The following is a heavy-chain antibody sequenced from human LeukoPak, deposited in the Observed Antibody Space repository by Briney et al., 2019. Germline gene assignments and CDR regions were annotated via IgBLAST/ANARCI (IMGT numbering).Heavy chain of an antibody. CDR2: ISPSGDIT. J-gene: IGHJ4*02. V-gene: IGHV3-23*01. CDR1: GFTFRKHG. CDR3: AKDDAWIRFGE. Sequence: GGSLRLSCAASGFTFRKHGMNWVRQAPGKGLEGVSGISPSGDITYYADSGKGRFTISRDNSKNTLYLEVISLTAEDTAVYYCAKDDAWIRFGEWSQGTLVTVSS. D-gene: IGHD3-10*01.